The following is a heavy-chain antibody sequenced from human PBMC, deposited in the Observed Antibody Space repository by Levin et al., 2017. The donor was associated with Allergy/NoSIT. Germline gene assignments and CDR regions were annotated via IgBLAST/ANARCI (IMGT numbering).Heavy chain of an antibody. J-gene: IGHJ4*02. CDR1: GFSFSDYS. Sequence: GESLKISCEASGFSFSDYSMNWIRQAPGKGLDWVAYITKSSSAIYYADSVKGRFTISRDNAKNSLYLQMNSLRDEDTAVYYCATDDYYDSSGYYSRFDYWGQGTLVTVSS. CDR3: ATDDYYDSSGYYSRFDY. D-gene: IGHD3-22*01. V-gene: IGHV3-48*02. CDR2: ITKSSSAI.